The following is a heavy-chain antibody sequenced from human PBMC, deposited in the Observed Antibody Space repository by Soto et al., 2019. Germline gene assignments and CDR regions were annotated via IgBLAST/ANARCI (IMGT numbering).Heavy chain of an antibody. D-gene: IGHD2-2*01. CDR1: GGSFTSTNYF. CDR2: MYYNGNT. V-gene: IGHV4-39*01. J-gene: IGHJ4*02. Sequence: TLSLTCTVSGGSFTSTNYFWGWIRQPPGKGLEWIGYMYYNGNTFYSPSLKSRVTLSVDTSKNQFSLNLRSVTAADTAVYYCARKEEATMLDYWGPGTLVTVSS. CDR3: ARKEEATMLDY.